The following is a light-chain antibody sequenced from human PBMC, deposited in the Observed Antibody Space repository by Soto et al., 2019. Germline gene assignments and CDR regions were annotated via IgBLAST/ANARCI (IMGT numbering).Light chain of an antibody. CDR3: QQGRTSPFS. CDR2: SAS. CDR1: QYISTW. V-gene: IGKV1D-12*01. Sequence: DIQMSQSPSFVSASVGDRVTLTCRASQYISTWLAWYQQRLGEAPRLLIFSASTLKNGIPARFSGRGSGTDFTLTISGLQSEDSATYYCQQGRTSPFSFGPGTKV. J-gene: IGKJ3*01.